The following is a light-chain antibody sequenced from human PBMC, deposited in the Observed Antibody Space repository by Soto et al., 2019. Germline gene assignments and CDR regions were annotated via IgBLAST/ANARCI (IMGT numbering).Light chain of an antibody. CDR2: WAS. V-gene: IGKV4-1*01. Sequence: IVMTRPRASLTVSLAARATINWMSGPCVLYSSHSNSNLAWYQQKPAQPPTLLLYWASTRESGVTDRFSGSGSWRDVSPTISSLQADDFATYYCQQYNSYSLTFGQGTKVDIK. CDR1: PCVLYSSHSNSN. J-gene: IGKJ1*01. CDR3: QQYNSYSLT.